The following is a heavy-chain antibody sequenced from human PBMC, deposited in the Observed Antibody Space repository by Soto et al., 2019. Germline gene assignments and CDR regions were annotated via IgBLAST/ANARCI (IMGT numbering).Heavy chain of an antibody. D-gene: IGHD3-22*01. J-gene: IGHJ5*02. V-gene: IGHV3-30*03. CDR2: ISYDGSNK. CDR3: ARRFPVEYYYDSSGSDWFDP. Sequence: PGGSLRLSCAASGFTFSSYGMRWVRQAPGKGLEWVAVISYDGSNKHYADSVKGRFTISRDNSKTTLYLQMNSLRAEDTAMYYCARRFPVEYYYDSSGSDWFDPWGQGTLVTVSS. CDR1: GFTFSSYG.